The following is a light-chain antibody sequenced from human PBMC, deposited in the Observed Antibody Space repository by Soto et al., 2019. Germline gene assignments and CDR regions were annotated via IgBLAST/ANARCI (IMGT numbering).Light chain of an antibody. CDR1: QSISSW. CDR3: QQYNVYPLT. J-gene: IGKJ4*01. V-gene: IGKV1-5*03. CDR2: KAS. Sequence: DIPMTQSPSTLSASVGDRVTMTCRASQSISSWLAWYQQKPGKAPKLLIYKASNLESGVPSRFSGSGSGTEFTLTISSLQPDDFATYYCQQYNVYPLTFGGGTKVGIK.